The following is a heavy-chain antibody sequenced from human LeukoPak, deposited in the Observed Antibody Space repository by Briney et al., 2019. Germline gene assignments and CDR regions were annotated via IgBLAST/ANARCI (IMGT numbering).Heavy chain of an antibody. D-gene: IGHD2-2*01. Sequence: KTSETLSLTCAVYGGSFSGYYWSWIRQPPGKGLEWIGEINHSGSTNYNPSLKSRVIISVDTSKNQFSLKLSSVTAADTAVYYCARAVVPAAMWDYYGMDVWGQGTTVTVSS. CDR1: GGSFSGYY. V-gene: IGHV4-34*01. CDR2: INHSGST. J-gene: IGHJ6*02. CDR3: ARAVVPAAMWDYYGMDV.